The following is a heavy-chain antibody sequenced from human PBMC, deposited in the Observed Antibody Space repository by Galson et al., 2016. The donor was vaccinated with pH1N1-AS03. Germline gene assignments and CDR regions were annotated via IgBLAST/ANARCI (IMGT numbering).Heavy chain of an antibody. CDR1: GVTFNSYW. CDR3: ARDLNWDNA. V-gene: IGHV3-7*01. CDR2: IKPDGGDK. Sequence: SLRLSCAASGVTFNSYWMTWVRQAPGKGLEWVANIKPDGGDKYYVDSVKGRFTISRDNAKNSLYLQMNSLRVEDTAVYYCARDLNWDNAWGQGTLVTVSS. J-gene: IGHJ5*02.